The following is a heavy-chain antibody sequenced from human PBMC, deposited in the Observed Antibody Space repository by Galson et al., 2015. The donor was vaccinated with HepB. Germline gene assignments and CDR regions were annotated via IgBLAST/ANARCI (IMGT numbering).Heavy chain of an antibody. J-gene: IGHJ6*02. CDR3: ARVWERGRTTRWSNYYYGMDV. CDR2: ISYDASKK. D-gene: IGHD1-7*01. CDR1: GFTFNDYT. V-gene: IGHV3-30*04. Sequence: SLRLSCAVSGFTFNDYTVHWVRQAPGKGLEWVAVISYDASKKYYTESVKGRFTISRDNSGNTLYLQMNSLRVEDTAVYYCARVWERGRTTRWSNYYYGMDVWGQGTTVTVSS.